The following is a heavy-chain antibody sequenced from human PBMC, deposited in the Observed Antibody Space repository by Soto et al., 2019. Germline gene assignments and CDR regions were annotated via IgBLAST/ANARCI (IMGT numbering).Heavy chain of an antibody. CDR3: ATGYDASGIYYAYYSYF. Sequence: GVLRLSCAASGFTFTNYGMSWIRQAPGKGLEWVSYISGSSSTTYYADSVKGRCTISRDNAENSLYLQMNSMRAEDTAVYYCATGYDASGIYYAYYSYFWGQGSQVTVS. D-gene: IGHD3-10*01. CDR2: ISGSSSTT. V-gene: IGHV3-48*01. CDR1: GFTFTNYG. J-gene: IGHJ4*02.